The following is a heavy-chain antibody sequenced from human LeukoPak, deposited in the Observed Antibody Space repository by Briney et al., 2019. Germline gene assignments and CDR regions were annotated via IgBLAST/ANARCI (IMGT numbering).Heavy chain of an antibody. CDR1: GGSFSDYY. CDR2: INHSGST. CDR3: ARGRRFLEWLLREYYYYGMDV. Sequence: PSETLSLTCAVYGGSFSDYYWSWIRQPPGKELEWIGEINHSGSTNYNPSLKSRVTISVDTSKNQFSLKLSSVTAADTAVYYCARGRRFLEWLLREYYYYGMDVWGQGTTVTVSS. J-gene: IGHJ6*02. D-gene: IGHD3-3*01. V-gene: IGHV4-34*01.